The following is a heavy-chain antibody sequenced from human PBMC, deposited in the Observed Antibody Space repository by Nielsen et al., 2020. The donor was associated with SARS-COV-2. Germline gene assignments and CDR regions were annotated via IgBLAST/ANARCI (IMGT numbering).Heavy chain of an antibody. Sequence: GESLKISCQGSGYSFTNYWIGWVRQMPGKGLEWMGIIYPDDSDTRYSPSFQGQVTISADKSINTAYLQWGSLKASDTALYYCARLGGRWLPNWYFDLWGRGTLVTVSS. CDR2: IYPDDSDT. D-gene: IGHD3-22*01. J-gene: IGHJ2*01. CDR1: GYSFTNYW. V-gene: IGHV5-51*01. CDR3: ARLGGRWLPNWYFDL.